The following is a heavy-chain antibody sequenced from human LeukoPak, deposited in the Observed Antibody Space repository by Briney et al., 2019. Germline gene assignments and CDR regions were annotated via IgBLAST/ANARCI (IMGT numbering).Heavy chain of an antibody. V-gene: IGHV4-34*01. CDR2: INHSGGT. Sequence: SETLSLTCAVYGGSFSGYYWSWIRQPPGKGLEWIGEINHSGGTNYNPSLKSRVTISVDTSKNQFSLKLSSVTAADTAVYYCARPYSSSRGHWGQGTLVTVSS. CDR1: GGSFSGYY. D-gene: IGHD6-6*01. J-gene: IGHJ4*02. CDR3: ARPYSSSRGH.